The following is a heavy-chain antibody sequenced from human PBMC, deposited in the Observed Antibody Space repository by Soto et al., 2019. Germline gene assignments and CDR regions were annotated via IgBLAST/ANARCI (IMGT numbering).Heavy chain of an antibody. Sequence: GASVKVSCKASGYTFTSYGISWVRQAPGQGLEWMGWISAHNGNTDYVQKFQGRVTMATDTSTSTASMELRSLRSDDTAVYYCARGSYISSWYSLDYWGQGTLVTVSS. J-gene: IGHJ4*02. V-gene: IGHV1-18*04. CDR2: ISAHNGNT. CDR1: GYTFTSYG. D-gene: IGHD6-13*01. CDR3: ARGSYISSWYSLDY.